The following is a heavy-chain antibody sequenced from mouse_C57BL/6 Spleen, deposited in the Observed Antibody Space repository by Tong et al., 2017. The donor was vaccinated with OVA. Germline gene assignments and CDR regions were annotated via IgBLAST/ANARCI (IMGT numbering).Heavy chain of an antibody. Sequence: EVQLQESGGGLVKPGGSLKLSCTASGFTFSDYGMRWVRQAPEKGLEWVAYISSGSSTIYYADTVKGRFTISRDNAKNTLFLQMTSLRSEDTAMYYCARDDYDYAWLAYWGQGTLVTVSA. J-gene: IGHJ3*01. V-gene: IGHV5-17*01. D-gene: IGHD2-4*01. CDR3: ARDDYDYAWLAY. CDR2: ISSGSSTI. CDR1: GFTFSDYG.